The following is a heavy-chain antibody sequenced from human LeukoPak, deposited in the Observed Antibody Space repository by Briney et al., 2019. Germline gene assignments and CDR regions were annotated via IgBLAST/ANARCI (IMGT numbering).Heavy chain of an antibody. CDR1: GGSISSSSYY. CDR2: IYYSGST. CDR3: ARVEVVAATFDY. J-gene: IGHJ4*02. Sequence: SETLSLTCTVSGGSISSSSYYWGWIRQPPGKGLEWIGSIYYSGSTYYNPSLKSRVTISVDTSKNQFSLKLSSVTAADTAVYYCARVEVVAATFDYWGQGTLVTVSS. D-gene: IGHD2-15*01. V-gene: IGHV4-39*01.